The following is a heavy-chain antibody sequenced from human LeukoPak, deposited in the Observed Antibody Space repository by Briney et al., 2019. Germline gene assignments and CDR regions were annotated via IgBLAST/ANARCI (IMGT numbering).Heavy chain of an antibody. J-gene: IGHJ5*02. CDR1: GFTLSSYA. CDR2: ISGSGGST. Sequence: GGSPRLSCAASGFTLSSYAMSWVRQAPGKGLEWVSAISGSGGSTYYADSVKGRFTISRDNSKNTLYLQMNSLRAEDTAVYYCAKTDFWSANNWFDPWGQGTLVTVSS. CDR3: AKTDFWSANNWFDP. V-gene: IGHV3-23*01. D-gene: IGHD3-3*01.